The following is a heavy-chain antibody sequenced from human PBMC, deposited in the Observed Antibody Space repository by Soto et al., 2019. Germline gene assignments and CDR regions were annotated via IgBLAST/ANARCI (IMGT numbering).Heavy chain of an antibody. Sequence: SETLSLTCTVSGGSISSYYWSWIRQPPGKGLERIGYICYSGSTNYNPSLKSRVTISVDTSKNQFSLKLISVTAADTAVYYCARDPYYYDSSGYSPGYYYYGMDVWGQGTTVTVSS. CDR1: GGSISSYY. V-gene: IGHV4-59*12. D-gene: IGHD3-22*01. CDR3: ARDPYYYDSSGYSPGYYYYGMDV. CDR2: ICYSGST. J-gene: IGHJ6*02.